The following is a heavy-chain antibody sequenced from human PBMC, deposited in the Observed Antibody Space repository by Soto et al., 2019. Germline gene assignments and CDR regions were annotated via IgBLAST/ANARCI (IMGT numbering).Heavy chain of an antibody. Sequence: SETLSLTCTVSGGSISSSSYYWGWIRQPPGKGLEWIGGIYYSGSTYYNPSLKSRVTISVDTSKNQFSLKLSSVTAADTAVYYCARRGMDYYDSSGYYYSPYYFDYWGQGTLVTVSS. V-gene: IGHV4-39*01. CDR2: IYYSGST. CDR3: ARRGMDYYDSSGYYYSPYYFDY. D-gene: IGHD3-22*01. J-gene: IGHJ4*02. CDR1: GGSISSSSYY.